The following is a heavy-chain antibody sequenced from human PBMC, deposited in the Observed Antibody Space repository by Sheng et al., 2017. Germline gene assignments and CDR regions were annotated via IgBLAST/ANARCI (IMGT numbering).Heavy chain of an antibody. CDR3: ARRVFLEWLFPGALFDI. V-gene: IGHV4-39*01. J-gene: IGHJ3*02. CDR1: GGSISSSSYY. Sequence: QLQLQESGPGLVKPSETLSLTCTVSGGSISSSSYYWGWIRQPPGKGLEWIGSIYYSGSTYYNPSLKSRVTISVDTSKNQFSLKLSSVTAADTAVYYCARRVFLEWLFPGALFDIWGQGTMVTVSS. D-gene: IGHD3-3*01. CDR2: IYYSGST.